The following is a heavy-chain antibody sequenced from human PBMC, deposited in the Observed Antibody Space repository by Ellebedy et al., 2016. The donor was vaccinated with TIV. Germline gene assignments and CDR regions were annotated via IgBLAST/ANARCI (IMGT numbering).Heavy chain of an antibody. D-gene: IGHD2-21*02. CDR1: GYNFTSYD. J-gene: IGHJ3*01. CDR2: MNPNSGNT. V-gene: IGHV1-8*01. CDR3: ARGPLDYCGGDCYTNDAFDV. Sequence: AASVKVSCKASGYNFTSYDINWVRQATGQGLEWMGWMNPNSGNTGYAQKFQGRVTMTRNTSISKAYMELSSLRSEDTAVYFCARGPLDYCGGDCYTNDAFDVWGQGTMVAVSS.